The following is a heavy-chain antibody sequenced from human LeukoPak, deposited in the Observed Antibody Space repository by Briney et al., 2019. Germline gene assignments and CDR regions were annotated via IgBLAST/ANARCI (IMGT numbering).Heavy chain of an antibody. D-gene: IGHD1-26*01. CDR3: ARAGVGATSGWFDP. J-gene: IGHJ5*02. V-gene: IGHV4-61*08. CDR2: IYYSGST. Sequence: SSETLSLTSTVSGGSISSGGYYWSWIRQHPGKGLEWIGYIYYSGSTNYNPSLKSRVTISVDTSKNQFSLKLSSVTAADTAVYYCARAGVGATSGWFDPWGQGTLVTVSS. CDR1: GGSISSGGYY.